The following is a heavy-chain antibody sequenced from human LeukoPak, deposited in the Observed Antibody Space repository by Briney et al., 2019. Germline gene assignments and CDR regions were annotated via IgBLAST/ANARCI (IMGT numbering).Heavy chain of an antibody. J-gene: IGHJ4*02. D-gene: IGHD5-18*01. CDR1: GLTFSSYE. V-gene: IGHV3-48*03. CDR2: ISSSGSTI. CDR3: ARAGYSYGYWFDY. Sequence: GGSLRLSGAASGLTFSSYEMNWVRQAPGKGLEWVSYISSSGSTIYYADPLKGRFTISRDNAKNSLYLQMNSLRAEDTAVYYCARAGYSYGYWFDYWGQGTLVTVSS.